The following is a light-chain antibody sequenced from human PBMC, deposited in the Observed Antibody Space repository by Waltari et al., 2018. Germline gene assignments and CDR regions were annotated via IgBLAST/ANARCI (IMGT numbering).Light chain of an antibody. V-gene: IGKV1-9*01. CDR1: QGIGSF. CDR3: QQLYGYPLT. J-gene: IGKJ1*01. CDR2: GAS. Sequence: DIQLTQSPSFLSASVGDRVTITCRASQGIGSFLAWYQQNPGKAPKFLIYGASTLQDGVTSRFSGSGSGTEFTLTISSLQPEDSASYYCQQLYGYPLTFGQGTKVEIK.